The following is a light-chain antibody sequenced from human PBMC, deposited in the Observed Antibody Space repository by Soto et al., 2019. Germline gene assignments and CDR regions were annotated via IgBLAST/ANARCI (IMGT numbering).Light chain of an antibody. J-gene: IGKJ3*01. CDR1: QTVLYISNNKNY. Sequence: DIVMTQSPDSLAVSLGERATIYCKSSQTVLYISNNKNYLAWYQQKPGQPPKLLIHWASTRESGVPDRFSGSGSGTDFTLTISSLQAEDVAVYYCQQYYSSPFTFGPGTKVDIK. V-gene: IGKV4-1*01. CDR2: WAS. CDR3: QQYYSSPFT.